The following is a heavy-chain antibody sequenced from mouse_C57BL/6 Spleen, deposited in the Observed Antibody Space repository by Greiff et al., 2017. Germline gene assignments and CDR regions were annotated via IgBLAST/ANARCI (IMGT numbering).Heavy chain of an antibody. CDR1: GYAFSSYW. CDR2: IYPGDGDT. D-gene: IGHD4-1*01. Sequence: VQLQQSGAELVKPGASVKISCKASGYAFSSYWMNWVKQRPGKGLEWIGQIYPGDGDTNYNGKFKGKATLTADKSSSTAYMQLSSLTSEDSAVYFCARPNWAVYYFDYWGQGTTLTVSS. V-gene: IGHV1-80*01. J-gene: IGHJ2*01. CDR3: ARPNWAVYYFDY.